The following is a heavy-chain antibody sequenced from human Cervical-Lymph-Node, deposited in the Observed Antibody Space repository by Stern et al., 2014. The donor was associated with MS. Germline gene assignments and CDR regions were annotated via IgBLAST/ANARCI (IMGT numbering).Heavy chain of an antibody. J-gene: IGHJ6*02. CDR1: GFNFSTYD. V-gene: IGHV3-21*01. Sequence: EVQLVESGGGLVKPGGSLRLSCTASGFNFSTYDMNWVRQAPGKGLEWVSSIITTGSNEYYADSMKGRFTISRDNAKNSLFLQMSSLRAEDTAVYYCARAALTVSYGVGTCLYSYKMDVWGQGTTVTVSS. CDR3: ARAALTVSYGVGTCLYSYKMDV. CDR2: IITTGSNE. D-gene: IGHD4-17*01.